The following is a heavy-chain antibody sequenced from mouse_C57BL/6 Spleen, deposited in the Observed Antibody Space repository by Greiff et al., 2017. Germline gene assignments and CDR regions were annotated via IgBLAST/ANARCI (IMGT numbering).Heavy chain of an antibody. V-gene: IGHV1-26*01. CDR1: GYTFTDYY. D-gene: IGHD2-2*01. CDR2: INPNNGGT. J-gene: IGHJ3*01. Sequence: VQLQQSGPELVKPGASVKISCKASGYTFTDYYMNWVKQSHGKSLEWIGDINPNNGGTSYNQKFKGKATLTVDKSSSTAYMELRSLTSEDSAVYYCARPSSTMVTTSGCAYWGQGTLVTVSA. CDR3: ARPSSTMVTTSGCAY.